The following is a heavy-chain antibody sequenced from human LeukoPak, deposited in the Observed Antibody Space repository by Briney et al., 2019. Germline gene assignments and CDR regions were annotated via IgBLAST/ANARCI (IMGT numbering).Heavy chain of an antibody. CDR1: GYSFTSYW. CDR3: VRQTSSGYYSDAFDI. V-gene: IGHV5-51*01. J-gene: IGHJ3*02. CDR2: IYPGDSET. D-gene: IGHD3-22*01. Sequence: GESLKISCKGSGYSFTSYWIGCVRHMPGKGLEWMGIIYPGDSETRYSPSFQGQVTISADKSISTAYLQWSSLKASDTAMYYCVRQTSSGYYSDAFDIWGQGTMVTVSS.